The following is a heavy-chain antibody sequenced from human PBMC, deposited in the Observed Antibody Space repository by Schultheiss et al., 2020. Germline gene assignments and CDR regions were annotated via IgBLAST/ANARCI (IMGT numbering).Heavy chain of an antibody. CDR2: ISYDGSNK. V-gene: IGHV3-30*04. Sequence: SLKISCAASGFTFSSYAMHWVRQAPGKGLEWVAVISYDGSNKYYADSVKGRFTISRDNSKNTLYLQMNSLRAEDTAVYYCAREGGYYYTDQIEPPPDAFDIWGQGTMVTVSS. CDR1: GFTFSSYA. D-gene: IGHD3-22*01. J-gene: IGHJ3*02. CDR3: AREGGYYYTDQIEPPPDAFDI.